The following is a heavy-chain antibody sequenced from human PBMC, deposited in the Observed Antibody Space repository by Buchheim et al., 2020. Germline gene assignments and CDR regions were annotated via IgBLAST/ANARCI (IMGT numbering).Heavy chain of an antibody. Sequence: EVQLLESGGGLVQPGGSLRLSCAASGFNFGSYSVSWVRQAPGQGLEWVSGISGGGGNTYYADSVKGRFTVSRDNSKYTLYLEMNSLRAEDTAVYYCAKWAYTTTAGLYYYYHMDVWGKGTT. CDR2: ISGGGGNT. D-gene: IGHD6-13*01. CDR1: GFNFGSYS. CDR3: AKWAYTTTAGLYYYYHMDV. J-gene: IGHJ6*03. V-gene: IGHV3-23*01.